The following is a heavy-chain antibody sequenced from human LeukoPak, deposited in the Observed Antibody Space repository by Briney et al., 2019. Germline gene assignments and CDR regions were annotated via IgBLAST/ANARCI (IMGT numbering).Heavy chain of an antibody. V-gene: IGHV3-23*01. CDR1: GFTFSSHG. D-gene: IGHD1-7*01. CDR3: TKEGKTRNWNYYQAKPVY. Sequence: GGTLRLSCAASGFTFSSHGMNWVRQAPGKGLEWVSGISPSGGITYYADSVKGRFTISRDNSKNTLYLQMSSLRAKDTAVYYCTKEGKTRNWNYYQAKPVYWGQGTLVTVSS. J-gene: IGHJ4*02. CDR2: ISPSGGIT.